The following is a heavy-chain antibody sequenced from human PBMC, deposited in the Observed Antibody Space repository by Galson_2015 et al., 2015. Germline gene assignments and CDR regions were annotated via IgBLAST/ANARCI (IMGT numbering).Heavy chain of an antibody. J-gene: IGHJ5*02. V-gene: IGHV4-30-2*01. CDR1: GGSISSGGYS. D-gene: IGHD6-13*01. CDR2: IYHSGST. Sequence: TLSLTCAVSGGSISSGGYSWSWLRQPPGKGLEWIGYIYHSGSTYYNPSLKSRVTISVDRSKNQFSLKLSSVTAADTAVYYCARTSSSWYLRGEISWFDPWGQGTLVTVSS. CDR3: ARTSSSWYLRGEISWFDP.